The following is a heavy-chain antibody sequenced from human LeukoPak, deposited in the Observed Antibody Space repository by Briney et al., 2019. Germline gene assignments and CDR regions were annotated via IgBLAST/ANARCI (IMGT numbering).Heavy chain of an antibody. CDR1: GFTFSSYS. D-gene: IGHD1-26*01. CDR2: ISSSSSYI. J-gene: IGHJ4*02. V-gene: IGHV3-21*01. Sequence: GGSLRLSRAASGFTFSSYSMNWVRQAPGKGLEWVSSISSSSSYIYYADSVKGRFTISRDNAKNSLYLQMNRLRAEDTAVYYCARRIVGPSSGGDYWGQGTPVTVSS. CDR3: ARRIVGPSSGGDY.